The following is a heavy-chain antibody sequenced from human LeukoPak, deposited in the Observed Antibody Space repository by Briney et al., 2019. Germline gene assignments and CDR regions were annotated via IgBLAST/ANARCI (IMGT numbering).Heavy chain of an antibody. J-gene: IGHJ6*02. Sequence: ASVKVSCKASGGTFSSYAISWVRQAPGQGLEWMGRIIPILGIANYAQKFQGRVTITADKSTSTAYMELSSLRSEDTAVYYCAREDIVVVPAAKYYYYYGMDVWGQGTTVTVSS. CDR3: AREDIVVVPAAKYYYYYGMDV. D-gene: IGHD2-2*01. V-gene: IGHV1-69*04. CDR1: GGTFSSYA. CDR2: IIPILGIA.